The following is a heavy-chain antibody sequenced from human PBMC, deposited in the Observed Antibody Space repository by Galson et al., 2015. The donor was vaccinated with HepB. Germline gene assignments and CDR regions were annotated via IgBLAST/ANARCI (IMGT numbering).Heavy chain of an antibody. CDR3: AKANKWLRLGIDY. Sequence: SLRLSCAASGFTFSSYAMSWVRQAPGKGLEWVSAISGSGGSTYYADSVKGRFTISRDNSKNTLYLQMNSLRAEDTAVYYCAKANKWLRLGIDYWGQGTLVTVSS. J-gene: IGHJ4*02. D-gene: IGHD5-12*01. V-gene: IGHV3-23*01. CDR1: GFTFSSYA. CDR2: ISGSGGST.